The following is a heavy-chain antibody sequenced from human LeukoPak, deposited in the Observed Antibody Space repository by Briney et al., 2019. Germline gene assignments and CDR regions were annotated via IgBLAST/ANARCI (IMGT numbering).Heavy chain of an antibody. CDR3: ARVRIAARAGGHDY. V-gene: IGHV4-34*01. CDR1: GGSFSGYY. Sequence: SETLSLTCAVYGGSFSGYYWSWIRQPPGKGLEWIGEINHSGSTNYNPSLKSRVTISVDTSKNQFSLRLSSVTAADTAVYYCARVRIAARAGGHDYGGQGPLVTVSS. J-gene: IGHJ4*02. D-gene: IGHD6-6*01. CDR2: INHSGST.